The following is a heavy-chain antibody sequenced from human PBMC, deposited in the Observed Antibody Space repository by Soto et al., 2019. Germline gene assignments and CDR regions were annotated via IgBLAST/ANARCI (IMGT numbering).Heavy chain of an antibody. J-gene: IGHJ5*02. CDR1: GYSISSGYY. CDR3: ARVMVVAATSGWVWGGWFDP. D-gene: IGHD2-15*01. Sequence: SETLSLTCAVSGYSISSGYYWGWIRQPPGKGLEWIGSIYHSGSTYYNPSLKSRVTISVDTSKNQFSPKLSSVTAADTAVYYCARVMVVAATSGWVWGGWFDPWGQGTLVTVSS. V-gene: IGHV4-38-2*01. CDR2: IYHSGST.